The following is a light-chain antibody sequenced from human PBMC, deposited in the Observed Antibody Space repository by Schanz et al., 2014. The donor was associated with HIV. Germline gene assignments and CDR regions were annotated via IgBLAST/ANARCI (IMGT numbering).Light chain of an antibody. J-gene: IGLJ2*01. V-gene: IGLV1-40*01. CDR1: SSNIGAGYD. CDR3: QSYDGSLSGVV. CDR2: GNN. Sequence: QSVLTQPPSVSGAPGQRVTISCAGNSSNIGAGYDVHWYQQLPGTAPKLLIYGNNNRPSGVPDRFSVSTSGTSASLVISGLQAEDEADYYCQSYDGSLSGVVFGGGTKLTVL.